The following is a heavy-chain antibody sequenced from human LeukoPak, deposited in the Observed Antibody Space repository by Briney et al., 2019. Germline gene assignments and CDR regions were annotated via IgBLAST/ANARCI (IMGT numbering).Heavy chain of an antibody. J-gene: IGHJ6*03. CDR2: INPNSGGT. CDR3: ARDRDYDSSGYGYYYMDV. CDR1: GYTFTGYY. D-gene: IGHD3-22*01. Sequence: ASVKVSCKASGYTFTGYYMHWVRQAPGQGLEWMGRINPNSGGTNYAQKFQGRVTMTRDTSISTAYMKLSRLRSDDTAVYYCARDRDYDSSGYGYYYMDVWGKGTTVTVSS. V-gene: IGHV1-2*06.